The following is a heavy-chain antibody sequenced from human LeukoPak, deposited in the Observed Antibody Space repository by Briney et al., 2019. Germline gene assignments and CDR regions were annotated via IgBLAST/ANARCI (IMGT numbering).Heavy chain of an antibody. Sequence: SETLSLTCTVSGGSISSYYWSWIRQPPGKGLEWIGYIYYSGSTNYNPSLKSRVTISVDTSKNQFSLKLSSVTAADTAVYYCARQTVAGTIDYWGQGTLVTVPS. V-gene: IGHV4-59*08. CDR1: GGSISSYY. D-gene: IGHD6-19*01. CDR2: IYYSGST. J-gene: IGHJ4*02. CDR3: ARQTVAGTIDY.